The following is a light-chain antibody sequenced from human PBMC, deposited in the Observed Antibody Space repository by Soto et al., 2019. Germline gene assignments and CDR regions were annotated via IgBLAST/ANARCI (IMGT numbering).Light chain of an antibody. CDR1: QSVSSD. J-gene: IGKJ1*01. Sequence: KRAVSPGSRDTGCGRASQSVSSDLAWYHKKPGQAPRLIIYGASTRATGIPARFSGSGSGTEFNLTIRSLQSEEIAVYYCQKSNTWPRTFGEGTKVDIK. CDR3: QKSNTWPRT. CDR2: GAS. V-gene: IGKV3-15*01.